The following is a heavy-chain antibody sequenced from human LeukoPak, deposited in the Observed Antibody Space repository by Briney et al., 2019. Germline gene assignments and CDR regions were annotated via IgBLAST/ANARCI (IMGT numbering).Heavy chain of an antibody. Sequence: SETLSLTCAVYGGSFSDYYWSWIRQPPGKGLEWIGEINHSGGTNHNPSLKSRVTISVDTSKNQFSLKLNSVTAADTAVYYCARGRSSLVCFDAWGQGSLVTVSS. D-gene: IGHD6-6*01. V-gene: IGHV4-34*01. CDR3: ARGRSSLVCFDA. CDR2: INHSGGT. J-gene: IGHJ5*02. CDR1: GGSFSDYY.